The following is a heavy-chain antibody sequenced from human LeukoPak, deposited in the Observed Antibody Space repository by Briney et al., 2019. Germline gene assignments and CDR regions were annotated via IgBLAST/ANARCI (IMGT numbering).Heavy chain of an antibody. CDR2: ISSSSSYI. J-gene: IGHJ6*03. CDR1: GFTFSSYS. V-gene: IGHV3-21*01. D-gene: IGHD5-12*01. Sequence: TGGSLRLSCAASGFTFSSYSMNWVRQAPGKGLEWVSSISSSSSYIYYADSVKGRFTISRDNAKNTLFLQMNSLRAEDTAVYYCARRWGLRTLGYYYYYMDVWGKGTTATISS. CDR3: ARRWGLRTLGYYYYYMDV.